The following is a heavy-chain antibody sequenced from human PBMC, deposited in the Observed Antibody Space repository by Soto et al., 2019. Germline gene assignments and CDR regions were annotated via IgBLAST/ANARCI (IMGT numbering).Heavy chain of an antibody. V-gene: IGHV4-59*01. Sequence: QVQLQESGPGLVKPSETLSLTCSVSGGSMSNYYWNWIRQSPGKGLEWIGYIYYSGTTNYNPSIKSRVTISIDTSKNQVSLNLTSVTSADTAVYYCARDQDLGYWGQGTLVTVSS. J-gene: IGHJ4*02. D-gene: IGHD3-10*01. CDR1: GGSMSNYY. CDR3: ARDQDLGY. CDR2: IYYSGTT.